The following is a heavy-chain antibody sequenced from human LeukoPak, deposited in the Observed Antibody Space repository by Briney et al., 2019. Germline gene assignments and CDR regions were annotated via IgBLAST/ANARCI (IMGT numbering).Heavy chain of an antibody. CDR1: GGSFSGYY. V-gene: IGHV4-34*01. D-gene: IGHD2-2*01. J-gene: IGHJ6*02. CDR2: INHSGST. CDR3: ARGRYCSSTSCWGAYGMDV. Sequence: PSETLSLTCAVYGGSFSGYYWSWMRQPPGKGLEWIGEINHSGSTNYNPSLKSRVTISVDTSKNQFSLKLSSVTAADTAVYYCARGRYCSSTSCWGAYGMDVWGQGTTVTVSS.